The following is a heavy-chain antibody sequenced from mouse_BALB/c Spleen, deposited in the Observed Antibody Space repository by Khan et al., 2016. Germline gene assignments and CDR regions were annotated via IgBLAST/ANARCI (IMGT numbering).Heavy chain of an antibody. V-gene: IGHV1-7*01. Sequence: QVQLKESGAELAKPGASVKMSCKASGYTFTTYWIHWVKQRPGQDLEWIGYFNPATGYSGFNQNFKDKATLTADRSSSTAYMQLSSLTSEDSAVYYCARPGAGTAFVYWGSGTLVTVSA. J-gene: IGHJ3*01. CDR1: GYTFTTYW. CDR3: ARPGAGTAFVY. D-gene: IGHD4-1*01. CDR2: FNPATGYS.